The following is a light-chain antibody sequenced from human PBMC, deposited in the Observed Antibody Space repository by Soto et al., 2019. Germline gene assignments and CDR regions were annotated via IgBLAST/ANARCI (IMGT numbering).Light chain of an antibody. Sequence: QTVVTQEQSFSVSPGGTVTLTCGVSPGSVSTSYHPSWYQQTPGQAPRTLISSTNTRPSGVPDRFSDSILGNKAALTITVAQADDESDYYCALYMGSGTSVFGGGTKLTVL. CDR2: STN. CDR1: PGSVSTSYH. V-gene: IGLV8-61*01. CDR3: ALYMGSGTSV. J-gene: IGLJ2*01.